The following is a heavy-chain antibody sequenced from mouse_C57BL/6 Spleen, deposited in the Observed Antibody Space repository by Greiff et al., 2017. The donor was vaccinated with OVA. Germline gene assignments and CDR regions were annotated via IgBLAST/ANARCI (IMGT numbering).Heavy chain of an antibody. D-gene: IGHD1-1*01. J-gene: IGHJ3*01. V-gene: IGHV3-6*01. Sequence: DVKLQESGPGLVKPSQSLSLTCSVTGYSITSGYYWNWIRQFPGNKLEWMGYISYDGSNNYNPSLKNRISITRDTSKNQFFLKLNSVTTEDTATYYCARDQNYGSLAWFAYWGQGTLVTVSA. CDR1: GYSITSGYY. CDR3: ARDQNYGSLAWFAY. CDR2: ISYDGSN.